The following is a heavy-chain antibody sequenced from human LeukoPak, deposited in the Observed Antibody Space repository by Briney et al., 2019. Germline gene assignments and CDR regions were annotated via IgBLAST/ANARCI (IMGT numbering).Heavy chain of an antibody. CDR2: IWYDRSNK. J-gene: IGHJ4*02. CDR1: GFXFSSYG. Sequence: GGSLRLSCAASGFXFSSYGMHWVRQAPGKGLEWLAVIWYDRSNKYYADSVKGRFTISRDNSKNTLYLQMNSLRAEDTAVYYCARDRVAATTALGDWGQGTLVTVSS. D-gene: IGHD2-15*01. CDR3: ARDRVAATTALGD. V-gene: IGHV3-33*01.